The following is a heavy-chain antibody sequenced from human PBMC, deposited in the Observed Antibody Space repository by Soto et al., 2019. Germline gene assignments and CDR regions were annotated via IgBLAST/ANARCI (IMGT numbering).Heavy chain of an antibody. CDR2: IDPSDSYT. D-gene: IGHD6-6*01. CDR3: ARTARKHYYYYGMDV. V-gene: IGHV5-10-1*01. J-gene: IGHJ6*02. CDR1: GYSFTSYW. Sequence: PGESLKISCRGSGYSFTSYWISWVRQMPGKGLEWMGRIDPSDSYTNYSPSFQGHVTISADKSISTAYLQWSSLKASDTAMYYCARTARKHYYYYGMDVWGQGTTVTVS.